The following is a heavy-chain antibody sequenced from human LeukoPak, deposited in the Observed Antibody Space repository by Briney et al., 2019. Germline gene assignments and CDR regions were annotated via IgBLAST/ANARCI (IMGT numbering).Heavy chain of an antibody. Sequence: ASVKVSCKASGYTFTSYDINWVRQATGQGLEWMGWMNPNSGNTGYAQRFQGRVTMTRNTSISTAYMELSSLRSEDTAGYYCARASSGWSWTYYYYYGMDVWGQGTTVTVSS. V-gene: IGHV1-8*01. CDR3: ARASSGWSWTYYYYYGMDV. D-gene: IGHD6-19*01. CDR1: GYTFTSYD. J-gene: IGHJ6*02. CDR2: MNPNSGNT.